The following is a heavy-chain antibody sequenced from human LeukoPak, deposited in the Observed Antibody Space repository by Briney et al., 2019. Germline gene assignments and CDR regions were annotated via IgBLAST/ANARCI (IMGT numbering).Heavy chain of an antibody. D-gene: IGHD1-1*01. J-gene: IGHJ4*02. CDR1: GFTFSSYS. V-gene: IGHV3-21*01. CDR3: ARGTPDY. CDR2: ISSSSYI. Sequence: PGGSLRLSCAASGFTFSSYSMNWVRQAPGKGLEWVSSISSSSYIYYADSVKGRFTISRDNAKNSLHLQMNSLRAEDTAVYYCARGTPDYWGQGTLVTVSS.